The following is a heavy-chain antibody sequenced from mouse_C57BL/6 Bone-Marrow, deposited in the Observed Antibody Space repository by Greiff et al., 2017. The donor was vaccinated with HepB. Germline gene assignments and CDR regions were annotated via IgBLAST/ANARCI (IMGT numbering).Heavy chain of an antibody. CDR1: GYAFSSSW. V-gene: IGHV1-82*01. J-gene: IGHJ4*01. D-gene: IGHD2-4*01. CDR3: ARWGGLRHYYAMGD. CDR2: IYPGDGDT. Sequence: QVQLQQSGPELVKPGASVKISCKASGYAFSSSWMNWVKQRPGKGLEWIGRIYPGDGDTNYNGKFKGKATLTADKSSSTAYMQLSSLTSEDSAVYFCARWGGLRHYYAMGDWGKRTSVTVAS.